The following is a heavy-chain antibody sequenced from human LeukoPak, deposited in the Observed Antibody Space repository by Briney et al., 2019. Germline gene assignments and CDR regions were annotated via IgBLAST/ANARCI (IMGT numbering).Heavy chain of an antibody. CDR3: AREGRGAAAGMDY. D-gene: IGHD6-13*01. CDR1: GGSISSSSYY. V-gene: IGHV4-39*07. CDR2: IYYSGST. Sequence: SETLSLTCTVSGGSISSSSYYWGWIRQPPGKGLEWIGSIYYSGSTYYNPSLKSRVTISVDTSKNQFSLNLSSVTAADTAVYYCAREGRGAAAGMDYWGQGTLVTVSS. J-gene: IGHJ4*02.